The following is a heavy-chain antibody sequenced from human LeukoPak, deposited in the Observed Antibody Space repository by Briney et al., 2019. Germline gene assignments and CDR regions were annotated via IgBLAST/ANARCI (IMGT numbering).Heavy chain of an antibody. CDR3: AREKVTYYYYYGVDV. J-gene: IGHJ6*02. V-gene: IGHV1-18*01. CDR1: GYTFTSYG. CDR2: ISAYNGNT. Sequence: ASVKVSCKASGYTFTSYGISWVRQAPGQGLEWMGWISAYNGNTNYAQKLQGRVTMTTDTSTSTAYMELRSLRSDDTAVYYCAREKVTYYYYYGVDVWGQGTTVTVSS. D-gene: IGHD4-23*01.